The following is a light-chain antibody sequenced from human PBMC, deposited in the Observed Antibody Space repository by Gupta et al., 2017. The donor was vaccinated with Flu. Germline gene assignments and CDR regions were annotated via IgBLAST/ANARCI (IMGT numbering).Light chain of an antibody. CDR3: SAWDASMGGLWV. V-gene: IGLV1-47*02. CDR2: INN. Sequence: QSLLTQPPSASGTPGQRVTVSCSGASSNIRSNHVYWYQQLPDTHPTLRSLINNRRPSGVPAPFAFSNSCTSASPALTGPRSANDDEDDYSAWDASMGGLWVFGGGTKLTVL. J-gene: IGLJ3*02. CDR1: SSNIRSNH.